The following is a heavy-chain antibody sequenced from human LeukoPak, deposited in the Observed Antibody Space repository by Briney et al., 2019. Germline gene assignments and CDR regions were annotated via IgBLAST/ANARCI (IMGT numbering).Heavy chain of an antibody. CDR1: GGSFSTYY. V-gene: IGHV4-34*01. CDR2: INHSGST. CDR3: ARHGLGRGVYITRQYNYYMDV. J-gene: IGHJ6*03. D-gene: IGHD3-10*01. Sequence: SETLSLTCAVYGGSFSTYYWGWVRQTPGNGLEWIAEINHSGSTNSNPSLKSRVTVSIDTSKNQFSLKLTSVTAADTGIYFCARHGLGRGVYITRQYNYYMDVWGTGTTVTVSS.